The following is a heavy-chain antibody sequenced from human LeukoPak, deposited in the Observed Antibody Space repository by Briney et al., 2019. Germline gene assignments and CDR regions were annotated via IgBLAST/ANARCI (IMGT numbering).Heavy chain of an antibody. D-gene: IGHD2-2*01. J-gene: IGHJ6*03. CDR2: INPSGGST. Sequence: ASVKVSCKASGYTFTSYYMHWVRQAPGQGLEWMGIINPSGGSTSYAQKFQGRVTMTRDTSTSTVYMELSSLRSEDTAVYYCAREECSSTSCYRDYYYYYMDVWGKGTTVTVSS. CDR1: GYTFTSYY. CDR3: AREECSSTSCYRDYYYYYMDV. V-gene: IGHV1-46*01.